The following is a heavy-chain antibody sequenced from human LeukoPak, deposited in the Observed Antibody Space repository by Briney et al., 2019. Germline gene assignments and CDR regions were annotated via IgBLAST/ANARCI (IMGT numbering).Heavy chain of an antibody. CDR1: GFTFSSYA. V-gene: IGHV3-23*01. Sequence: GGSLRLSCAASGFTFSSYAMSWVRQAPGKGLEWVSAISGSGGSTYYADSVKGRFTISRGNSKNTLYLQMNSLRAEDTAVYYCAKVEGYAMTYYFDYWGQGTLVTVSS. CDR2: ISGSGGST. J-gene: IGHJ4*02. D-gene: IGHD5-18*01. CDR3: AKVEGYAMTYYFDY.